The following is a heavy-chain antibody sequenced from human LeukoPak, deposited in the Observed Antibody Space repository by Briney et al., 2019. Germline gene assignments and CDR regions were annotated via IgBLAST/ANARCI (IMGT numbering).Heavy chain of an antibody. CDR2: ISSSSSTI. Sequence: PGGSLRLSCAASGFTFSSYSMNWVRQAPGKGLEWVSYISSSSSTIYYADSVKGRFTISRDNAKNSLYLQMNSLRAEDTAVYYCAEALIVVVPAAPDYWGQGTLVTVSS. V-gene: IGHV3-48*01. CDR1: GFTFSSYS. D-gene: IGHD2-2*01. CDR3: AEALIVVVPAAPDY. J-gene: IGHJ4*02.